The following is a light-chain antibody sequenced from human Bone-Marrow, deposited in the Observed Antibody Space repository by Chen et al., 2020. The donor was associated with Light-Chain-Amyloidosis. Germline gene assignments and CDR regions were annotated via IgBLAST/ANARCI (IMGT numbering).Light chain of an antibody. J-gene: IGKJ2*01. CDR1: QSVSSSY. CDR3: QQYGSSPET. Sequence: EIVLTQSPGTLSLSPGDRATLSCRARQSVSSSYLAWYQQKPGQAPRLLIYGASSGATGIPDRFSGSGSGTDFTLTISRLEPEDFAVYYCQQYGSSPETFGQGTKLEIK. CDR2: GAS. V-gene: IGKV3-20*01.